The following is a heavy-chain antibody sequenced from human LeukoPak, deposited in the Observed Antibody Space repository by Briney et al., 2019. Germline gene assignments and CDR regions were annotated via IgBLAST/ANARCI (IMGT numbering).Heavy chain of an antibody. D-gene: IGHD2-2*01. CDR3: AMGQLLWGRYYYYYMDV. Sequence: ASVKVSCKASGYTFTGYYMHWVRQAPGQGLEWMGWINPHSGGTNYAQKFQGRVTMTRDTSISTAYMELSRLRSDDTAVYYCAMGQLLWGRYYYYYMDVWGKGTTVTISS. CDR1: GYTFTGYY. CDR2: INPHSGGT. V-gene: IGHV1-2*02. J-gene: IGHJ6*03.